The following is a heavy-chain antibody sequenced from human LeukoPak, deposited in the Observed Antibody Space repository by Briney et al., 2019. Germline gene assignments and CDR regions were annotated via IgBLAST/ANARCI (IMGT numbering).Heavy chain of an antibody. CDR1: GFTFSSYS. D-gene: IGHD3-22*01. V-gene: IGHV3-21*01. CDR3: ARGSLYHYDSSGYYDAFDI. J-gene: IGHJ3*02. Sequence: PGGSLRLSCAASGFTFSSYSMNWVRQAPGKGLEWVSSISSSSSYIYYADSVKGRFTISRDNAKNSLYLQMNSLRAEDTAVYYCARGSLYHYDSSGYYDAFDIWGQGTMVTVSS. CDR2: ISSSSSYI.